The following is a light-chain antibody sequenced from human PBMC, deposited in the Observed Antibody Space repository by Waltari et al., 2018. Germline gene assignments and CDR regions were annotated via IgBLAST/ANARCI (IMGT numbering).Light chain of an antibody. J-gene: IGLJ1*01. CDR2: EVS. V-gene: IGLV2-14*01. CDR1: SNDVGFYNY. Sequence: QSALTQPASVSGSPGQSITISCTGTSNDVGFYNYVSWYQQHPGKAPKVIIYEVSNRPSGISTRSSGSKSGNTASLTISGLQPEDEADYHCSAYTSTSALVFGTGTKVTVL. CDR3: SAYTSTSALV.